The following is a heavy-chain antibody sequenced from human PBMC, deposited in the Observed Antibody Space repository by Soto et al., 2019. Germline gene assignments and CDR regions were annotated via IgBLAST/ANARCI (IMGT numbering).Heavy chain of an antibody. J-gene: IGHJ4*02. Sequence: GGSLRLSCAASGFTFDDYAMHWVRQAPGKGLEWVSGISWNSGSIGYADSVKGRFTISRDNAKNSLYLQMNSLRAEDTALYYCAKGTYYYDSSGFLEGYYFDYWGQGTLVTVSS. CDR1: GFTFDDYA. D-gene: IGHD3-22*01. CDR2: ISWNSGSI. CDR3: AKGTYYYDSSGFLEGYYFDY. V-gene: IGHV3-9*01.